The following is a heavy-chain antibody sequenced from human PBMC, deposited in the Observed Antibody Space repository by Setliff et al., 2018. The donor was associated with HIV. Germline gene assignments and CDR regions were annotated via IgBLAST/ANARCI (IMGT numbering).Heavy chain of an antibody. Sequence: SGPTLVNPTQTLTLTCTFSGFSLSTSGVGVGWIRQPPGKALEWLALIYWNGDKRYSPSLKSRLTITKDTSKNQVVLTMTNMDPVDTATYYCAHRSVSLYYYGMDVWGQGTTVTVSS. V-gene: IGHV2-5*01. CDR2: IYWNGDK. CDR3: AHRSVSLYYYGMDV. D-gene: IGHD4-4*01. J-gene: IGHJ6*02. CDR1: GFSLSTSGVG.